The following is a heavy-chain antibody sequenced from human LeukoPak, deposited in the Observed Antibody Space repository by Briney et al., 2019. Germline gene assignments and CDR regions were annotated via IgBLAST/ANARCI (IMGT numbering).Heavy chain of an antibody. Sequence: PSETLSLTCTVSGGSISSSSYYWGWIRQPPGKGLEWIGSIYYSGSTYYNPCLKSRVTISVDTSKNQFYLKLSSVTAADTAVYYCARRRRQLADYYYMDVWGKGTTVTVSS. V-gene: IGHV4-39*01. J-gene: IGHJ6*03. CDR3: ARRRRQLADYYYMDV. CDR1: GGSISSSSYY. D-gene: IGHD2-15*01. CDR2: IYYSGST.